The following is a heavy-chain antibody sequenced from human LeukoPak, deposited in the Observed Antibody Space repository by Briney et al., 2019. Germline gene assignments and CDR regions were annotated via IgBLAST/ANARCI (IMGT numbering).Heavy chain of an antibody. CDR1: GFTFSSYG. D-gene: IGHD3-9*01. CDR3: ARDYYDILTGDDAFDI. CDR2: ISSSSSYI. V-gene: IGHV3-21*01. J-gene: IGHJ3*02. Sequence: AGGSLRLSCAASGFTFSSYGMNWVRQAPGKGLEWVSSISSSSSYIYYADSVKGRFTISRDNAKNSLYLQMNSLRAEDTAVYYCARDYYDILTGDDAFDIWGQGTMVTVSS.